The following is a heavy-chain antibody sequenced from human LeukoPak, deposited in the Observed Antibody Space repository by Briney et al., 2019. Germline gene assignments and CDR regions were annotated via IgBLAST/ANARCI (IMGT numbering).Heavy chain of an antibody. D-gene: IGHD6-13*01. Sequence: SVKVSCKASGGTFSSYAITWVRQAPGQGPEWMGRIIPIFGTANYAQKFQGRVTITTDESTSTAYMELSTLRSDDTAVYYCARERPPGDSSNWFLEGYFDIWGQGTLVTVSS. J-gene: IGHJ4*02. CDR2: IIPIFGTA. CDR1: GGTFSSYA. V-gene: IGHV1-69*05. CDR3: ARERPPGDSSNWFLEGYFDI.